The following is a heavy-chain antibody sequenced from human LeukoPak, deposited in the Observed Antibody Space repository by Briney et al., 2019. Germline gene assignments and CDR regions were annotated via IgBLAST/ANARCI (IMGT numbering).Heavy chain of an antibody. CDR2: IYYSGTT. V-gene: IGHV4-39*01. CDR1: GFTFSSYS. CDR3: ARSPRETIFGVVIIDWYFDL. J-gene: IGHJ2*01. Sequence: PGGSLRLSCAASGFTFSSYSMTWIRQPPGKGLEWIGSIYYSGTTYYNPSLKSRVTISLDMSKNQFSLKVSSVTAADTAVYYCARSPRETIFGVVIIDWYFDLWGRGTLVTVSS. D-gene: IGHD3-3*01.